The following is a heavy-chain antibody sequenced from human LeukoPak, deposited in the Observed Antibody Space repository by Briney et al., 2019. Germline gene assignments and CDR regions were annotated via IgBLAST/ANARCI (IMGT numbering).Heavy chain of an antibody. D-gene: IGHD4-17*01. CDR3: ARGYGDSPVYHYYGMDV. Sequence: GGSLRLSCAASRFTFSTYWMHWVRQVPGKGLVWVSRINNDGNSITYADSVKGRFTISRDNAKNTLYLQMNSLRAEDRAVYFCARGYGDSPVYHYYGMDVWGQGTTVTVSS. CDR2: INNDGNSI. J-gene: IGHJ6*02. V-gene: IGHV3-74*01. CDR1: RFTFSTYW.